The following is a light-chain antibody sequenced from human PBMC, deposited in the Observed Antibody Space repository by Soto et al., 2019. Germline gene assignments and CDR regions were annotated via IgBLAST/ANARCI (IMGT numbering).Light chain of an antibody. V-gene: IGKV3-15*01. CDR1: QRVSSN. Sequence: EIVMTQSPATLSVSPGERATLSCRASQRVSSNLAWYQQKPGQAPRLLIYGASTRATGIPARFSGSGSGTDFTLTIISLQSEDFAVYYCQQYNNWPRTFGQGTKVEI. CDR2: GAS. J-gene: IGKJ1*01. CDR3: QQYNNWPRT.